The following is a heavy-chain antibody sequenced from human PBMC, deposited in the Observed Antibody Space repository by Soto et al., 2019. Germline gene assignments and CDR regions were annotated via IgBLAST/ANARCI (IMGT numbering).Heavy chain of an antibody. CDR2: IHNSGTS. J-gene: IGHJ5*01. D-gene: IGHD3-22*01. V-gene: IGHV4-4*08. Sequence: ETLSLTCTVSGDTSTSYYWGWIRQAPGKGLEWIGHIHNSGTSTHNPSLNGRVTISIDMSKKQFSLKLTSLTSADTAVYYCARDFYDSVGYTWFDSWSQGTQGTVSS. CDR3: ARDFYDSVGYTWFDS. CDR1: GDTSTSYY.